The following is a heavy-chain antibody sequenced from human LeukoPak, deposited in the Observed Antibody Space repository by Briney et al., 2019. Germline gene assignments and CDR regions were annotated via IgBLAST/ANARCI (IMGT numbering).Heavy chain of an antibody. CDR2: IYYRGST. CDR3: ARSGVFTGYDAFDI. V-gene: IGHV4-59*08. CDR1: GGSINISY. Sequence: SQTLSLTCTVSGGSINISYWSWIRQPPGKGLEWIGYIYYRGSTNYNPSLKGRVTISVDTSKNQYSLKLSSVTAADTAVYYCARSGVFTGYDAFDIWGQGTRVTVSS. D-gene: IGHD6-13*01. J-gene: IGHJ3*02.